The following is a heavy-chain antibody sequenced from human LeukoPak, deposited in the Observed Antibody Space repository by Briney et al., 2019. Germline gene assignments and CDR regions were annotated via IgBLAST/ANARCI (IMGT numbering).Heavy chain of an antibody. D-gene: IGHD4-17*01. CDR1: GFTFSSYS. CDR2: ISTSSSYI. V-gene: IGHV3-21*04. J-gene: IGHJ4*02. CDR3: AKGRGLSYDYGVDY. Sequence: GGSLRLSCTASGFTFSSYSMNWVRQAPGKGLEWVSSISTSSSYIYYADSVKGRFTISRDNAKNSLYLQMNSLRAEDMALYYCAKGRGLSYDYGVDYWGQGTLVTVSS.